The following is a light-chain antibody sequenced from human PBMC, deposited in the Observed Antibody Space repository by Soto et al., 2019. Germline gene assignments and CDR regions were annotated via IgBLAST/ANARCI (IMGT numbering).Light chain of an antibody. J-gene: IGLJ2*01. CDR3: QSYDSSLSGSI. CDR2: GNS. V-gene: IGLV1-40*01. Sequence: QAVVTQPPSVSGAPGQRVTISCTGSSSNIGAGYDVHWYQQLPGTAPKLLIYGNSNRPSGVPDRFSGSKSGTSASLAITGLQAADEADYYCQSYDSSLSGSIFGGGTKLTVL. CDR1: SSNIGAGYD.